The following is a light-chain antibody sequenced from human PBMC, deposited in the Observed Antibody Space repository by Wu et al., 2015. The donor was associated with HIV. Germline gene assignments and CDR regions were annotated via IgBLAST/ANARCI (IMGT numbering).Light chain of an antibody. CDR2: DAS. J-gene: IGKJ4*01. Sequence: DIQMTQSPSSLSASVGDRVTITCQASQDISNYLNWYQQKPGKAPKLLIYDASTLETGVPSRFSGSGSGTDFALTISSLHPEDIATYYCQQYDIIPPVTFGGGTKVEI. V-gene: IGKV1-33*01. CDR1: QDISNY. CDR3: QQYDIIPPVT.